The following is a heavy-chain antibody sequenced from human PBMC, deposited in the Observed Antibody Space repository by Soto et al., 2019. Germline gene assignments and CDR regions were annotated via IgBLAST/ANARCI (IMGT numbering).Heavy chain of an antibody. D-gene: IGHD3-22*01. V-gene: IGHV4-34*01. CDR1: GGSFSGYY. Sequence: SETLSLTCAVYGGSFSGYYWSWIRQPPGKGLEWIGEINHSGSTNYNPSLKSRVTISVDTSKNQFSLKLSSVTAADTAVYYCASTYYYDSSGYYGFDYWGQGTLVTVSS. J-gene: IGHJ4*02. CDR3: ASTYYYDSSGYYGFDY. CDR2: INHSGST.